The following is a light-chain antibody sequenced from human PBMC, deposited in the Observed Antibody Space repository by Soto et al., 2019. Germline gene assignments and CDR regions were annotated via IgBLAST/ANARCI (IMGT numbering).Light chain of an antibody. CDR3: QQRSNWPRT. Sequence: EIVLTQSPATLSLSPGERATLSCSASQSVSSYLAWYQQKPGQAPRLLIYDASNRATGIPARFSGSGPGTDFTLSISSLEPEDFVVYYCQQRSNWPRTFGQGTKVEI. CDR2: DAS. J-gene: IGKJ1*01. CDR1: QSVSSY. V-gene: IGKV3-11*01.